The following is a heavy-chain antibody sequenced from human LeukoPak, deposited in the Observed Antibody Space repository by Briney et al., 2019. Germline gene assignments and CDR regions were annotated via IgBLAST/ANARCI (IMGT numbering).Heavy chain of an antibody. V-gene: IGHV4-34*01. CDR3: ARKASHYSYGLRAIDY. CDR2: INHSGTT. J-gene: IGHJ4*02. CDR1: GGSFSDHY. Sequence: SETLSLTCAVYGGSFSDHYWNWIRQPPGKGLEWIGEINHSGTTNYIASLKSRVTISVDTSKNHFSLKLNSMTAADTAVYYCARKASHYSYGLRAIDYWGQGNLVTVSS. D-gene: IGHD5-18*01.